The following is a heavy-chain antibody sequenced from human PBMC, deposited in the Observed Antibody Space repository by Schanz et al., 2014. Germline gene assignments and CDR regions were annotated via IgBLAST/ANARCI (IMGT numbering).Heavy chain of an antibody. CDR1: RLNFNNAW. CDR2: TSNDGSFT. V-gene: IGHV3-74*01. J-gene: IGHJ4*02. D-gene: IGHD4-17*01. Sequence: EVQLEESGGGLVKPGGSLKLSCAASRLNFNNAWMHWVRQAPGKGLVWVSRTSNDGSFTTFADSVKGRFTISRDNAKNTLYLQMNSLRAEDTAVYYCVRDTDYHFDYWGQGTLVTVSS. CDR3: VRDTDYHFDY.